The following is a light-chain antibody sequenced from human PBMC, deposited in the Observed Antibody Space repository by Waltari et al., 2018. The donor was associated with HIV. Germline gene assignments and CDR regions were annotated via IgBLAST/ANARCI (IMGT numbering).Light chain of an antibody. CDR1: QSLLSNNKNF. V-gene: IGKV4-1*01. J-gene: IGKJ4*01. Sequence: DIVMTQFPDPLPILLGGRATIACIASQSLLSNNKNFLAWYQQKPGQPPKSLISWASIRESGVPDRFSGSGSGTDFTLTISNLQAEDVAVYYCHQYHTAPLSFGGGTKVGVK. CDR3: HQYHTAPLS. CDR2: WAS.